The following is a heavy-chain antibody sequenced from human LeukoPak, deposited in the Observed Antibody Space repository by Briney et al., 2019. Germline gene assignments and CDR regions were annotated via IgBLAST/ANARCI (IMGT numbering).Heavy chain of an antibody. CDR1: GYTFSDYY. CDR3: ERVSRFYYDSSGDFEY. CDR2: ITPNSGAT. D-gene: IGHD3-22*01. V-gene: IGHV1-2*02. Sequence: ASVTVSCTASGYTFSDYYMHWVRQAPGQGLEWMGWITPNSGATKYAQKFRGRVSMTTHTSINTAYMELSRLRSDDTAIYYCERVSRFYYDSSGDFEYWGQGTLVTVSS. J-gene: IGHJ4*02.